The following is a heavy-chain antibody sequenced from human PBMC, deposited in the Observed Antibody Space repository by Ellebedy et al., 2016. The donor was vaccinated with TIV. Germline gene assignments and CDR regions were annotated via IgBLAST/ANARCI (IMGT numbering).Heavy chain of an antibody. CDR2: ISYDGSNK. CDR1: GFTFRSYA. V-gene: IGHV3-30-3*01. J-gene: IGHJ3*02. CDR3: ARAELKTYAFDI. D-gene: IGHD3-10*01. Sequence: GESLKISCTASGFTFRSYAMSWVRQAPGKGLEWVAVISYDGSNKYYADSVKGRFTISRDNSKNTLYLQMNSLRAEDTAVYYCARAELKTYAFDIWGQGTMVTVSS.